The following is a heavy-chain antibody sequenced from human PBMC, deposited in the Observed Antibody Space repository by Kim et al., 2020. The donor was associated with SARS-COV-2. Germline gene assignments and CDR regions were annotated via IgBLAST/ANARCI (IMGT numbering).Heavy chain of an antibody. V-gene: IGHV3-48*02. D-gene: IGHD6-13*01. CDR2: ISSSSSTI. CDR3: ARDKAAADYYYGMDV. Sequence: GGSLRLSCAASGFTFSSYSMNWVRQAPGKGLEWVSYISSSSSTIYYADTVKGRFTISRDKAKNSLYLQMNSLRDEDTAVYYCARDKAAADYYYGMDVWGRGTTDTVSS. CDR1: GFTFSSYS. J-gene: IGHJ6*02.